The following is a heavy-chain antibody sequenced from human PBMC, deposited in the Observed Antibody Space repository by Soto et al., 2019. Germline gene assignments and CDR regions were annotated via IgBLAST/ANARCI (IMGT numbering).Heavy chain of an antibody. CDR2: IYHSGST. J-gene: IGHJ5*02. D-gene: IGHD3-10*01. CDR1: GGSISSSNW. CDR3: ARGSGSYQRGTAWFDP. V-gene: IGHV4-4*02. Sequence: QVQLQESGPGLVKPSGTLSLTCAVSGGSISSSNWWSWVRQPPGKGLEWIGEIYHSGSTNYNPSLKGRVTISVDKSKNQFSLKLSSVTAADTAVYYCARGSGSYQRGTAWFDPWGQGTLVPVSS.